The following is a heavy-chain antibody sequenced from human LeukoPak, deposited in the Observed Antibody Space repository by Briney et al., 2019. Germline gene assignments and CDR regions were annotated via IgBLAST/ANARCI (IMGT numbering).Heavy chain of an antibody. CDR3: ARARGDSIAAAAPNLDY. Sequence: SETLSLTCTVSGGSISSSSYYWGWIRQPPGKGLEWIGYIYYSGSTNYNPSLKSRVTISVDTSKNQFSLKLSSVTAADTAVYYCARARGDSIAAAAPNLDYWGQGTLVTVSS. J-gene: IGHJ4*02. D-gene: IGHD6-13*01. CDR2: IYYSGST. V-gene: IGHV4-61*05. CDR1: GGSISSSSYY.